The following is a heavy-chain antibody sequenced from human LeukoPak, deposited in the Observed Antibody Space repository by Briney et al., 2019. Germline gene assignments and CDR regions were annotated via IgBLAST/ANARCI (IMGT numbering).Heavy chain of an antibody. CDR3: AREDPYDYDSSGLDY. J-gene: IGHJ4*02. CDR2: IYYSGST. Sequence: SQTLSLTCTVSGGSSSSGDYYWSWIRQPPGKGLEWIGYIYYSGSTYYNPSLKSRVTISVDTSKNQFSLKLSSVTAADTAVYCCAREDPYDYDSSGLDYWGQGTLVTVSS. D-gene: IGHD3-22*01. CDR1: GGSSSSGDYY. V-gene: IGHV4-30-4*08.